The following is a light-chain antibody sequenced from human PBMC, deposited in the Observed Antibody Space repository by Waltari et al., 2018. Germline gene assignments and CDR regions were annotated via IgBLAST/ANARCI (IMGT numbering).Light chain of an antibody. Sequence: QSALTPPASVSGSPGQSITISRTGTNSDVGAYHFVSSYQQNPGKAPKLIIFDVSRRPSGVSYRFSGSKSGSTASLTISGLQAGDEADYYCGSYTTSATWVFGGGTRVAVL. CDR1: NSDVGAYHF. V-gene: IGLV2-14*03. J-gene: IGLJ3*02. CDR3: GSYTTSATWV. CDR2: DVS.